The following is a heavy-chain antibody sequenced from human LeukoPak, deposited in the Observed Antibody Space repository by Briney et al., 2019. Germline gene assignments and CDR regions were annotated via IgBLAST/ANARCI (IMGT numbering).Heavy chain of an antibody. CDR2: ISYDGSNN. CDR1: GFSFRTYA. Sequence: GGSLRLSCIASGFSFRTYAMHWVRQAPGKGLEWVTFISYDGSNNYYGDSVKGRFTISRDNSKNTLYLEMNSLRDEDTAVYYGAKCRVRGVDYFDYWGQGTLVTVAS. CDR3: AKCRVRGVDYFDY. V-gene: IGHV3-30*02. D-gene: IGHD3-10*01. J-gene: IGHJ4*02.